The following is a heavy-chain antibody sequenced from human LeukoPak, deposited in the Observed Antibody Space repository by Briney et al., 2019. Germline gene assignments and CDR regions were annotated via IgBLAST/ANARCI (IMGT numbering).Heavy chain of an antibody. CDR1: GFTFSSYA. CDR3: ARASIVGATDY. CDR2: ISYDGSNK. J-gene: IGHJ4*02. V-gene: IGHV3-30-3*01. Sequence: GGSLRLSCAASGFTFSSYAMHWVRQAPGKGLEWVAVISYDGSNKYYADSVKGRFTISRDNSKNTLYLQMNSLRAEDTAVYYCARASIVGATDYWGQGTLVTVSS. D-gene: IGHD1-26*01.